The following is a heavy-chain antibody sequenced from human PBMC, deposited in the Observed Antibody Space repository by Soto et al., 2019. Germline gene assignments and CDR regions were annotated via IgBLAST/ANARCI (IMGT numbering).Heavy chain of an antibody. CDR2: IFYTGST. CDR3: ASRKNDDFRTGYYTIDN. V-gene: IGHV4-61*03. J-gene: IGHJ4*02. Sequence: SETLSVTCTVSGASVSSGIYYWHGIRHSPGKGLEWLGYIFYTGSTKYNPSLNSRVTMLLDTSQNHFSLKLTSVTAADTAVYFCASRKNDDFRTGYYTIDNWGQATLVTAPQ. D-gene: IGHD3-3*01. CDR1: GASVSSGIYY.